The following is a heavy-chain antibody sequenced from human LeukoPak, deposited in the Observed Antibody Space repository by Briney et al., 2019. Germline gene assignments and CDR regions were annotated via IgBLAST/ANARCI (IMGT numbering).Heavy chain of an antibody. V-gene: IGHV4-34*01. CDR1: GGSFSGYY. D-gene: IGHD3-22*01. CDR2: INHSGST. J-gene: IGHJ4*02. CDR3: ARVTGVLMIVLDY. Sequence: SETLSLTCAVYGGSFSGYYWSWIRQPPGKGLEWSGEINHSGSTNYNPSLKSRVTISVDTSKNQFSLKLSSVTAADTAVYYCARVTGVLMIVLDYWGQGTLVTVSS.